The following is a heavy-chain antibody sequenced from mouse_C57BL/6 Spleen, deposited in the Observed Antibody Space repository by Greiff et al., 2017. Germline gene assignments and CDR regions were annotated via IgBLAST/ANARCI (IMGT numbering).Heavy chain of an antibody. V-gene: IGHV5-15*01. D-gene: IGHD1-1*01. CDR1: GFTFSDYG. J-gene: IGHJ1*03. CDR3: ARSLRYFDV. Sequence: EVKLMASGGGLVQPGGSLKLSCAASGFTFSDYGMAWVRQAPRKGPEWVAFISNLAYSIYYADTVTGRFTISRENAKNTLYLEMSSLRSEDTAMYYCARSLRYFDVWGTGTTVTVSS. CDR2: ISNLAYSI.